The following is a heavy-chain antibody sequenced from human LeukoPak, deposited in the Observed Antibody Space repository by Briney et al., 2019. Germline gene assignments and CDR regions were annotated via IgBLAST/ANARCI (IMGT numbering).Heavy chain of an antibody. J-gene: IGHJ4*02. CDR3: AGYYYGSGSYYHKGYY. CDR2: ISGSGGST. D-gene: IGHD3-10*01. Sequence: PGGSLRLSCAASGFTFSSYAMSWVRQAPGKGLEWVSGISGSGGSTYYAESVKGRFTISRDNSKNTLYLQMNSLRAEDTAVYYCAGYYYGSGSYYHKGYYRGQGTLVTVSS. V-gene: IGHV3-23*01. CDR1: GFTFSSYA.